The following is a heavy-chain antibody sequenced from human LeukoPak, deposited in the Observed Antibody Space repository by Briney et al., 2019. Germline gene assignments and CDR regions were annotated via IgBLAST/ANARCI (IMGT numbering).Heavy chain of an antibody. J-gene: IGHJ4*02. Sequence: GGSLRLSCAASGFPFRDYYMSWIRQAPGQRLEWVAYISGSGTTTYYADPVMGRLTISRDNARNLVYLQMNSQRVEDTAIYYCARDLAGKGHWGQGTQVTVSS. CDR3: ARDLAGKGH. D-gene: IGHD4-23*01. CDR1: GFPFRDYY. V-gene: IGHV3-11*01. CDR2: ISGSGTTT.